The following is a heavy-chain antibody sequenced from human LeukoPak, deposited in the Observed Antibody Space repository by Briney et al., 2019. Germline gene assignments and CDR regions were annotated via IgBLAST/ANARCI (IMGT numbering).Heavy chain of an antibody. D-gene: IGHD2-15*01. CDR2: IGVTGDT. CDR1: GFTFSKDD. CDR3: TKEFCGSRAAWAGGSYYDF. V-gene: IGHV3-13*01. J-gene: IGHJ2*01. Sequence: QPGGSLRLSCAASGFTFSKDDFHWVRQAPGKGLEWVAAIGVTGDTYYVDSLKGRFPISRADAANSLYFQMRSLGAGDTALYYCTKEFCGSRAAWAGGSYYDFWGRGALVTVSS.